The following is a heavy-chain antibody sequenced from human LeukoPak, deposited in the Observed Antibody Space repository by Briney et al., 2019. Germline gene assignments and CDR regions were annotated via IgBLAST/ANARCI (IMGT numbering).Heavy chain of an antibody. J-gene: IGHJ6*03. D-gene: IGHD1-26*01. CDR2: ITSSGTYI. CDR1: GFTFSSYS. V-gene: IGHV3-21*01. Sequence: PGGSLRLSCAASGFTFSSYSMNWVRQAPGKGLEWVSSITSSGTYIYYADSVKGRFTISRVNAKNSLYLQMNSLRAEDTAVYYCARARRGGATTLWYYYYYMDVWGKGTTVTVSS. CDR3: ARARRGGATTLWYYYYYMDV.